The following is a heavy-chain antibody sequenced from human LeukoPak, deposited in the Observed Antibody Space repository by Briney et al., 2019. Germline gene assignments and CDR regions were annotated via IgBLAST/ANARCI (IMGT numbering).Heavy chain of an antibody. CDR2: IIPIFGTA. D-gene: IGHD3-3*01. J-gene: IGHJ5*02. CDR1: GGTFSSYA. V-gene: IGHV1-69*13. Sequence: ASVKVSCKASGGTFSSYAISWVRQAPGQGLEWMGGIIPIFGTANYAQKFQGRVTITADESTSTAYMELSGLRSEDTAVYYCARDRSDYDFWSGYYTWGQGTLVTVSS. CDR3: ARDRSDYDFWSGYYT.